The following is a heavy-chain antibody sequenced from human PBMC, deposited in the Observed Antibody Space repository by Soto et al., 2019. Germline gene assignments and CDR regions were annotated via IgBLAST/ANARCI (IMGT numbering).Heavy chain of an antibody. CDR1: GGSFSGYY. D-gene: IGHD3-3*01. CDR2: INHSGST. CDR3: SRSGHLTYYDFWSAQGAYDY. V-gene: IGHV4-34*01. Sequence: SSETLSLTCAVYGGSFSGYYWSWIRQPPGKGLEWIGEINHSGSTNYNPSLKSRVTISVDTSKNQFSLKLSSVTAADTAVYYCSRSGHLTYYDFWSAQGAYDYWGQGTLVTVSS. J-gene: IGHJ4*02.